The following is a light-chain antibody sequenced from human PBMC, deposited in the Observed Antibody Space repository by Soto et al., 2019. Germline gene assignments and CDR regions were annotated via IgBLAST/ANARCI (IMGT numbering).Light chain of an antibody. CDR3: QQVNSFPST. Sequence: IQLTQSPSSLSASVGDSVTITCRASQGISSHLAWYQQKPGKAPKLLIYAASTLQTGVPSRFSGGGSGTDFTLTLSSLQPEDFATDYCQQVNSFPSTFGQGTRLEIK. CDR2: AAS. V-gene: IGKV1-9*01. J-gene: IGKJ5*01. CDR1: QGISSH.